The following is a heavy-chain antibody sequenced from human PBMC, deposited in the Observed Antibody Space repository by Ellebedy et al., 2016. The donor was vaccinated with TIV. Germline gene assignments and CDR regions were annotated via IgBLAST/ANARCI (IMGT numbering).Heavy chain of an antibody. Sequence: AASVKVSCKASGYTFTSYDINWVRQATGQGLEWMGWMNPNSGNTGYAQKFQGRVTMTEDTSTDTAYMDLSSLRSEDTAVYYCATLQDFWSGYPTTPLDYWGQGTLVTVSS. CDR1: GYTFTSYD. V-gene: IGHV1-8*01. J-gene: IGHJ4*02. CDR2: MNPNSGNT. D-gene: IGHD3-3*01. CDR3: ATLQDFWSGYPTTPLDY.